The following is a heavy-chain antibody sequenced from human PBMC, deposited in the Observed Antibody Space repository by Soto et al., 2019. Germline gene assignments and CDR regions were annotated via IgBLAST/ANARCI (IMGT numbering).Heavy chain of an antibody. CDR2: INPNSGGT. D-gene: IGHD3-10*01. CDR3: ARSKGSFYYYMDV. Sequence: ASVKVSCKASGYTFTGYYMHWVRQAPGQGLEWMGWINPNSGGTNYAQKFQGWVTMTRDTSISTAYMELSRLRSDDTAVYYCARSKGSFYYYMDVWGKGTTVTVSS. V-gene: IGHV1-2*04. J-gene: IGHJ6*03. CDR1: GYTFTGYY.